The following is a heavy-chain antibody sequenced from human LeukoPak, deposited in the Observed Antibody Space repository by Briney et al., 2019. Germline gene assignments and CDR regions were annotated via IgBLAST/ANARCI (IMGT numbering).Heavy chain of an antibody. CDR1: GGSISSSSYY. CDR2: IYYSGST. V-gene: IGHV4-39*01. J-gene: IGHJ4*02. D-gene: IGHD3-22*01. CDR3: ARLKSDYYDSSGYYYYFDY. Sequence: SETLSLTCTVSGGSISSSSYYWGWIRQPPGKGLEWIGSIYYSGSTYYNPSLKSRVTISVDTSKNQFSLKLSSVTAADTAVYYCARLKSDYYDSSGYYYYFDYWGQGTLVTVSS.